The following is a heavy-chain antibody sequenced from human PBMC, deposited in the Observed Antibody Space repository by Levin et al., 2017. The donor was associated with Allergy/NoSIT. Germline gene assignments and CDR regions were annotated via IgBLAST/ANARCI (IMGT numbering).Heavy chain of an antibody. CDR1: GGSVSSGSYY. V-gene: IGHV4-61*01. Sequence: SETLSLTCTVSGGSVSSGSYYWSWIRQPPGKGLEWIGYIYYSGSTNYNPSLKSRVTISVDTSKNQFSLKLSSVTAADTAVYYCARVRNHAFDIWGQGTMVTVSS. J-gene: IGHJ3*02. CDR2: IYYSGST. CDR3: ARVRNHAFDI.